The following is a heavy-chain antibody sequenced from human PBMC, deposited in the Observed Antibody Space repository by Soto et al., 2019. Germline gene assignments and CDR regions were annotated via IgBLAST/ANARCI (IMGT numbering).Heavy chain of an antibody. J-gene: IGHJ6*02. V-gene: IGHV4-39*01. CDR3: ARAKQQLVYHYYYYGMDV. CDR1: GGSISSSSYY. D-gene: IGHD6-13*01. Sequence: SETLSLTCTVSGGSISSSSYYWGWIRQPPGKGLEWIGSIYYSGSTYYNPSLKSRVTMSVDTSKNQFSLKLSSVTAADTAVYYCARAKQQLVYHYYYYGMDVWGQGTTVTVSS. CDR2: IYYSGST.